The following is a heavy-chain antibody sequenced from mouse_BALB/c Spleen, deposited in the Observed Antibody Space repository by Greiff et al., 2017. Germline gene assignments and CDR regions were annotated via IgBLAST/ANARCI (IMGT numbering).Heavy chain of an antibody. Sequence: EVQLVESGGGLVQPGGSRKLSCAASGFTFSSFGMHWVRQAPEKGLEWVAYISSGSSTIYYADTVKGRFTISRDNPKNTLFLQMTSLRSEDTAMYYCARRSYGDYYAMDYWGQGTSVTVSS. CDR3: ARRSYGDYYAMDY. V-gene: IGHV5-17*02. CDR1: GFTFSSFG. CDR2: ISSGSSTI. D-gene: IGHD1-1*01. J-gene: IGHJ4*01.